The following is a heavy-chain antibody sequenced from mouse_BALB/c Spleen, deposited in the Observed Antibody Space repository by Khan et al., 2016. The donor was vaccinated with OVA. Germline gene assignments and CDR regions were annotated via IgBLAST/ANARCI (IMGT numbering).Heavy chain of an antibody. Sequence: EVELVESGGGLVKPGGSLKLSCAASGFTFSNYGVSWVRQTPEKRLEWVASISSGDTTYYSDSVKGRLTISRDKARNILYLQMSSLRAEETAMCSCARDYGFAYWGQGTLVTVSA. CDR1: GFTFSNYG. J-gene: IGHJ3*01. CDR3: ARDYGFAY. CDR2: ISSGDTT. D-gene: IGHD1-1*01. V-gene: IGHV5-6-5*01.